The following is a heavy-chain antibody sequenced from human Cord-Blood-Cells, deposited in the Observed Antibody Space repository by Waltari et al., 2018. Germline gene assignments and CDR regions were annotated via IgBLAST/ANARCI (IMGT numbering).Heavy chain of an antibody. CDR2: INHSGSA. D-gene: IGHD2-2*01. CDR1: GGSFSGYY. CDR3: ARGLIVVVPAAASRSGWYFDL. Sequence: QVQLQQWGAGLLKPSETLSLTCAVYGGSFSGYYWSWIRQPPGKGLEWMGEINHSGSANSNPYLKSRVTLSVDTSKNQFSLKLSSVTAADTAVYYCARGLIVVVPAAASRSGWYFDLWGRGTLVTVSS. J-gene: IGHJ2*01. V-gene: IGHV4-34*01.